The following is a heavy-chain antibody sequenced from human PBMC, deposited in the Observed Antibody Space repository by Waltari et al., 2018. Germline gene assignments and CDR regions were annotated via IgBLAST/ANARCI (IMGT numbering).Heavy chain of an antibody. CDR2: IYYSGST. D-gene: IGHD1-26*01. J-gene: IGHJ4*02. V-gene: IGHV4-59*01. CDR1: GGSISSYY. CDR3: AGRGGVYSEDY. Sequence: QVQLQESGPGLVKPSETLSLTCTVSGGSISSYYWSWIRQPPGKGLEWIGYIYYSGSTNDNPSLKSRVTISVDTSKNQFSLKLSSVTAADTAVYYCAGRGGVYSEDYWGQGTLVTVSS.